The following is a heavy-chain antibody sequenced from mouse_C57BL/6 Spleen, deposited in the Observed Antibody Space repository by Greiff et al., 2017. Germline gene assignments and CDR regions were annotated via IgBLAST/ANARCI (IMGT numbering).Heavy chain of an antibody. CDR1: GFTFSDYG. CDR3: ASLYPFDY. V-gene: IGHV5-17*01. D-gene: IGHD2-1*01. Sequence: EVKLVESGGGLVKPGGSLKLSCAASGFTFSDYGMHWVRQAPEKGLAWVAYISSGSSTIYYADTVKGRFTISSDNAKITLFMQMTSRRSDDTARYYCASLYPFDYWGQGTTLTVSS. J-gene: IGHJ2*01. CDR2: ISSGSSTI.